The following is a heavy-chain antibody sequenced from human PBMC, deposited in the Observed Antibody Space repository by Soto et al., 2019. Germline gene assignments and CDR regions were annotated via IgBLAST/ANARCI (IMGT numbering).Heavy chain of an antibody. CDR3: ARDPQNYDFWSGYYYGMDV. CDR2: INAGNGNT. Sequence: ASVKVSCKASGYTFASYAMHWVRQAPGQRLEWMGWINAGNGNTKYSQKFQGRVTITRDTSASTAYMELSSLRSEDTAVYYCARDPQNYDFWSGYYYGMDVWGQGTTVTVSS. V-gene: IGHV1-3*01. J-gene: IGHJ6*02. D-gene: IGHD3-3*01. CDR1: GYTFASYA.